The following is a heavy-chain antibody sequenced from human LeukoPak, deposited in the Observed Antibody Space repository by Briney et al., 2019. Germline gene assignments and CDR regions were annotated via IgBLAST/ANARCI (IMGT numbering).Heavy chain of an antibody. CDR1: GFTFSNYA. V-gene: IGHV3-23*01. Sequence: GGSLRLSCAASGFTFSNYAMSWVRQAPGKGLEWVSGISGSGGDTYYADSVKGRFTISRDNSENRLSLQMDSLRAEDTAVYFCAKDTTAWWYHRAYMDVWGKGTTVTVSS. D-gene: IGHD2-15*01. J-gene: IGHJ6*03. CDR2: ISGSGGDT. CDR3: AKDTTAWWYHRAYMDV.